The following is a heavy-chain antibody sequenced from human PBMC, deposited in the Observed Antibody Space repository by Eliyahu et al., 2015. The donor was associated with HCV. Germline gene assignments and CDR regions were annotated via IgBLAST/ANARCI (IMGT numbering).Heavy chain of an antibody. CDR3: NTEGEV. CDR1: GFNFGXSFIFRNAW. V-gene: IGHV3-15*02. Sequence: EVHLVESGGALVKPGASLRLSCAVXGFNFGXSFIFRNAWMSWFRQXPGKGLEWLGRTRSKTEGGATEYAAPVKGRFTVSRDDSNNMLYLQMDSLKTEDTAVYYCNTEGEVWGQGTLVTVSS. CDR2: TRSKTEGGAT. J-gene: IGHJ4*02.